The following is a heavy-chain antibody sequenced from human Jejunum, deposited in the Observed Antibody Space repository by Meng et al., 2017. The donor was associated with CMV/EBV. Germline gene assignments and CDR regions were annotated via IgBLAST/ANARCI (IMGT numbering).Heavy chain of an antibody. CDR1: GYTFTSYA. D-gene: IGHD5-24*01. J-gene: IGHJ4*02. Sequence: GQLVQSGSELKPPGASVKVSCRPSGYTFTSYAIHWVRQAPGKGPDWMGWIDPNTGNPTYDQGFTGRFVFSLDTSVSTAYLQINSLRADDTAVYYCARDSPLDGYSLLDYWGQGTLVTVSS. V-gene: IGHV7-4-1*02. CDR2: IDPNTGNP. CDR3: ARDSPLDGYSLLDY.